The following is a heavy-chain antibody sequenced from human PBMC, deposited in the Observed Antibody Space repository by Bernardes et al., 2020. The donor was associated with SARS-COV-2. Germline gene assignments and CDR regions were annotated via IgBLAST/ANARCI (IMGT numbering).Heavy chain of an antibody. J-gene: IGHJ6*02. V-gene: IGHV1-18*01. CDR2: ISAYNGNT. D-gene: IGHD2-2*01. CDR1: GYTFTSYG. Sequence: ASVKVSCKASGYTFTSYGISWVRQAPGQGLEWMGWISAYNGNTIYAQKFQGRVTMTEDTSTDTAYMELSSLISDDTAVYFCASEGALYCTSSSCYIRGVGNYGMDVWGQGTTVTVSS. CDR3: ASEGALYCTSSSCYIRGVGNYGMDV.